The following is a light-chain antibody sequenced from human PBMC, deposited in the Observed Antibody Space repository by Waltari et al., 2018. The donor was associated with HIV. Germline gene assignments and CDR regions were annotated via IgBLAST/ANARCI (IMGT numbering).Light chain of an antibody. CDR3: QQYDSGPRGIT. V-gene: IGKV3-15*01. Sequence: EIVMTQSPPTLSVSPGQRVTLSCRASQSISAKVAWYQQRTGQAPRLLIYEAATRPTGIPARFSGSGSGTEFTLTSSSLQSEDFATYFCQQYDSGPRGITFGQGTMLEIK. CDR1: QSISAK. J-gene: IGKJ2*01. CDR2: EAA.